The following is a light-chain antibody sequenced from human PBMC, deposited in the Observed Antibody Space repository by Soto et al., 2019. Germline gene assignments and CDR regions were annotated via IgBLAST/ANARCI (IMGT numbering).Light chain of an antibody. Sequence: EIVMTQSPATLSVSQGERATLSCRASQSVSSNLAWYQQKPGQAPRLLIYGASTRATGIPARFSGSGSGTEFTLTISSLQSEDFAVYYCQQYNNWPLFGQRTKVDI. J-gene: IGKJ1*01. V-gene: IGKV3D-15*01. CDR1: QSVSSN. CDR3: QQYNNWPL. CDR2: GAS.